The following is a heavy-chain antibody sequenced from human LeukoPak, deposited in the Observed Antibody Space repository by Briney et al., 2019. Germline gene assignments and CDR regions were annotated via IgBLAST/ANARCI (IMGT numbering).Heavy chain of an antibody. CDR1: GFNFGYYG. D-gene: IGHD3-9*01. Sequence: PGGSLRLSCAASGFNFGYYGMHWVRQAPGKGLEWVAIMSHDSSDEFYADSVKGRFTISRDNSRNTLYLQMNTLRPDDTALYYCARERHFDWLFGFDPWGQGTVVTVSS. J-gene: IGHJ5*02. CDR2: MSHDSSDE. CDR3: ARERHFDWLFGFDP. V-gene: IGHV3-30*03.